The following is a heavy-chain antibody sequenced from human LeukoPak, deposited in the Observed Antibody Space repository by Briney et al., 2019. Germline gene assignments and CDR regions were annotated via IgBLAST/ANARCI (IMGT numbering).Heavy chain of an antibody. CDR3: ARDYRPLGLRLGEFPEFDP. CDR1: GYSLSSGFF. D-gene: IGHD3-16*01. Sequence: ASETLSLTCTVSGYSLSSGFFCDWIRQSPGKGLEWIGSFSHRGGSYHNPSLKSRVTMSVDTSKNQFSLKLSSVTAADTAVYYCARDYRPLGLRLGEFPEFDPWGQGTLVTVSS. CDR2: FSHRGGS. V-gene: IGHV4-38-2*02. J-gene: IGHJ5*02.